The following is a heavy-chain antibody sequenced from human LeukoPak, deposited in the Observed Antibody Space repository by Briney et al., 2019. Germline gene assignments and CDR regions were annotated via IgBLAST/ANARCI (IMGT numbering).Heavy chain of an antibody. V-gene: IGHV1-69*04. CDR1: GGTFSSYA. Sequence: ASVKVSCKASGGTFSSYAISWVRQAPGQGLEWMGRIIPILGIANYAQKFQGRVTITADKSTSTAYMELSSLRSEDTAVYYCATTLYYVWGSYRWDYWGQGTLVTVSS. D-gene: IGHD3-16*02. CDR3: ATTLYYVWGSYRWDY. J-gene: IGHJ4*02. CDR2: IIPILGIA.